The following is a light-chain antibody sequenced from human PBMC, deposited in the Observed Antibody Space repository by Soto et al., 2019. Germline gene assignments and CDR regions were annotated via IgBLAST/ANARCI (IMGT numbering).Light chain of an antibody. CDR1: SSDVGGYNF. J-gene: IGLJ2*01. CDR2: EVT. V-gene: IGLV2-8*01. CDR3: SSYAGTDIVL. Sequence: QSVLTQPPSASGSPGQSVTISCTGTSSDVGGYNFVSWYQQHPGKAPKLIIYEVTQRPSGVPDRFSGSKSGNTASLAVSGLQGEDEADYYCSSYAGTDIVLFGGGTTLTVL.